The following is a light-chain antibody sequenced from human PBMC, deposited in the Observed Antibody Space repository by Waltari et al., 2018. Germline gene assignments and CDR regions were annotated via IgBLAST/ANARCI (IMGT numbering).Light chain of an antibody. J-gene: IGLJ3*02. V-gene: IGLV2-23*01. CDR2: EAT. Sequence: QSALTQPASVSGSPGQSITISCTGTSSDFGNYNLVSWYQRHPGKPPKLIIDEATKRPSDICNHFYASKSGNTASLTISGLQAEDEADYFCCSYADSNTWVFGGGTRLTVL. CDR1: SSDFGNYNL. CDR3: CSYADSNTWV.